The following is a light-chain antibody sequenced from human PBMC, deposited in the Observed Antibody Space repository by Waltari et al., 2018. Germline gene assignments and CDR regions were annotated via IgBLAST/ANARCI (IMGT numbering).Light chain of an antibody. CDR3: CSYAGGSVI. V-gene: IGLV2-23*02. Sequence: QSITISCTGSSGDVGSYKLVSWYQRHPGKAPKLIISEVNDRPSGVSNRFSGSKSGNTASLTISGLQAEDEADYYCCSYAGGSVIFGGGTKLTVL. CDR2: EVN. CDR1: SGDVGSYKL. J-gene: IGLJ2*01.